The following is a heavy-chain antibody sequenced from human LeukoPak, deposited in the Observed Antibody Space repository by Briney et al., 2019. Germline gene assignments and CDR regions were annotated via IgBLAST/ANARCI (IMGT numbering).Heavy chain of an antibody. V-gene: IGHV3-30*03. CDR1: GFTFSSYG. CDR2: ISYDGSNK. CDR3: ARRARPGFDY. Sequence: PGRSLRLSCTASGFTFSSYGMHWVLQAPGKGLEWVAVISYDGSNKYYADSVKGRFTISRDNSKNTLYLQMNSLRAEDTAVYYCARRARPGFDYWGQGTLVTVSS. D-gene: IGHD6-6*01. J-gene: IGHJ4*02.